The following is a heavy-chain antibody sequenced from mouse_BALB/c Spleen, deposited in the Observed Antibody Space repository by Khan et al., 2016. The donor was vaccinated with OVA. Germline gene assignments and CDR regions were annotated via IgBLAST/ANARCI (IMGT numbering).Heavy chain of an antibody. CDR3: ARWGQDVIFVY. CDR2: FVPGSGYI. V-gene: IGHV1-7*01. J-gene: IGHJ3*01. Sequence: QVQLKESGAELVKPGASVKMSCKAAGYTFTNYWMGWIKKRPGQGLEWIGYFVPGSGYIEYNQKFKDKATLTTDESSSTAYLQLSSLTSEDSAVYYCARWGQDVIFVYWGQGTLVTVSA. CDR1: GYTFTNYW. D-gene: IGHD3-3*01.